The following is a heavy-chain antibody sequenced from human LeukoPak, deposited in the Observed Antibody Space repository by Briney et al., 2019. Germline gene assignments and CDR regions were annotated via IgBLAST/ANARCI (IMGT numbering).Heavy chain of an antibody. CDR2: ISSSSSYI. D-gene: IGHD5-18*01. CDR1: GFTSSSYS. V-gene: IGHV3-21*01. Sequence: GGSLRPSCAASGFTSSSYSMNWVRQAPGKGLEWVSSISSSSSYIYYADSVKGRFTISRDNAKNSLYLQMNSLRAEDTAVYYCARDTSRGYSYGYVDWGQGTLVTVSS. J-gene: IGHJ4*02. CDR3: ARDTSRGYSYGYVD.